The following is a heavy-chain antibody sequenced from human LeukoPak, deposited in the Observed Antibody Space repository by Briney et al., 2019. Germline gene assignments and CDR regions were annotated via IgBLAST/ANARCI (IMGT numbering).Heavy chain of an antibody. V-gene: IGHV1-69*13. CDR1: GGTFSSYV. Sequence: SVKVSCKASGGTFSSYVISWVRQAPGQGLEWMGGIIPILGAPNYAQKFQGRVTITADESTGTAYMELRSLRSEDTAVYYCARGALTPGPIAVETTHFDYWGQGTPVAVSS. D-gene: IGHD6-19*01. CDR3: ARGALTPGPIAVETTHFDY. J-gene: IGHJ4*02. CDR2: IIPILGAP.